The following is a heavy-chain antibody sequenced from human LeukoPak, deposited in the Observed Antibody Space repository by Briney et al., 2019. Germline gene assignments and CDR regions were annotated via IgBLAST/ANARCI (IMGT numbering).Heavy chain of an antibody. CDR1: GFTFSSYA. V-gene: IGHV3-30-3*01. D-gene: IGHD6-19*01. CDR2: ISYDGSNK. CDR3: AREGIAVAGTWGYYFDY. Sequence: GGSLRLSCAASGFTFSSYAMHWVQAPGKGLVWVAVISYDGSNKYYADSVKGRFTISRDNSKNTLYLQMNSLRAEDTAVYYCAREGIAVAGTWGYYFDYWGQGTLVTVSS. J-gene: IGHJ4*02.